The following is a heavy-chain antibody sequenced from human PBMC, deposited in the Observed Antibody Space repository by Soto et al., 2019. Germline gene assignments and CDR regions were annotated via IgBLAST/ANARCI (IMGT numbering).Heavy chain of an antibody. CDR2: IIPIFGTA. Sequence: SVKVSCKASGGTFSSYAISWVRQAPGQGLEWMGGIIPIFGTANYAQKFQGRVTITADESTSTAYMELSSLRSEDTAVYYCARGDYVWGSYPKLGGSYGMDVWGQGTTVTVSS. V-gene: IGHV1-69*13. CDR3: ARGDYVWGSYPKLGGSYGMDV. J-gene: IGHJ6*02. CDR1: GGTFSSYA. D-gene: IGHD3-16*02.